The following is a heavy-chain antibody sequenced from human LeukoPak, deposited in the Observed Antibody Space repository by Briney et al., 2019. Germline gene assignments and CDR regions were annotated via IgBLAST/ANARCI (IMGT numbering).Heavy chain of an antibody. CDR2: IYSGGST. J-gene: IGHJ4*02. CDR3: AKLVWFGDTYYFDY. D-gene: IGHD3-10*01. Sequence: QTGGSLRLSCAASGFTVSSNYMSWVRQAPGKGLEWVSVIYSGGSTYYADSVKGRFTISRDNSKNTLYLQMNSLRAEDTAVYYCAKLVWFGDTYYFDYWGQGTLVTVSS. V-gene: IGHV3-53*01. CDR1: GFTVSSNY.